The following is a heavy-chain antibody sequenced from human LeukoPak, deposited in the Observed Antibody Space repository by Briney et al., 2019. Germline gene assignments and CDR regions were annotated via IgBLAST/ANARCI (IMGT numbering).Heavy chain of an antibody. D-gene: IGHD3-22*01. Sequence: GGSLRLSCAASGFTFSSYWMSWVRQAPGKGLEWVANIKQDGSEKYYVDSVKGRFTISRDNAKNSPYLQMNSLRAEDTAVYYCASSRYDSSGYYYYWGQGTLVTVSS. CDR2: IKQDGSEK. CDR1: GFTFSSYW. J-gene: IGHJ4*02. V-gene: IGHV3-7*01. CDR3: ASSRYDSSGYYYY.